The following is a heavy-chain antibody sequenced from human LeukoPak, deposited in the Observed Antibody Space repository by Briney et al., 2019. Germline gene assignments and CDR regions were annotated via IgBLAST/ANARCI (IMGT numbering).Heavy chain of an antibody. CDR3: ARRWLQQGYYYGMDV. J-gene: IGHJ6*02. Sequence: GGSLRLSCAASGFTFSDYYMSWIRQAPGKGLEWVSYISSSGSTIYYADSVEGRFTISRDNAKNSLYLQMNSLRAEDTAVYYCARRWLQQGYYYGMDVWGQGTTVTVSS. CDR1: GFTFSDYY. V-gene: IGHV3-11*01. D-gene: IGHD5-18*01. CDR2: ISSSGSTI.